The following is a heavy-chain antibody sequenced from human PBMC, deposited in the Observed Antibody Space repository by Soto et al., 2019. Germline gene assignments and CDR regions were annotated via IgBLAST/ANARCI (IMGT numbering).Heavy chain of an antibody. Sequence: PGGSLRLSCAASGFTFSSYEMNWVRQAPGKGLEWVSYISSSGSTIYYADSVKGRFTISRDNAKNSLYLQMNSLRAEDTAVYYCERGFKIMIDDYWGQGTLVTVSS. CDR2: ISSSGSTI. V-gene: IGHV3-48*03. J-gene: IGHJ4*02. CDR1: GFTFSSYE. CDR3: ERGFKIMIDDY. D-gene: IGHD3-22*01.